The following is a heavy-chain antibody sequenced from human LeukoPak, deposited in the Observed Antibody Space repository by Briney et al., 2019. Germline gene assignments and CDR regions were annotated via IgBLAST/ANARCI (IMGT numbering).Heavy chain of an antibody. CDR3: ARSQSSGWYRNYFDY. CDR2: IYSGGST. V-gene: IGHV3-53*01. CDR1: GFTFSTYS. J-gene: IGHJ4*02. Sequence: GGSLRLSCAASGFTFSTYSMNWVRQAPGKGLEWVSVIYSGGSTYYADSVKGRFTISRDNSKNTLYLQMNSLRAEDTAVYYCARSQSSGWYRNYFDYWGQGTLVTVSS. D-gene: IGHD6-19*01.